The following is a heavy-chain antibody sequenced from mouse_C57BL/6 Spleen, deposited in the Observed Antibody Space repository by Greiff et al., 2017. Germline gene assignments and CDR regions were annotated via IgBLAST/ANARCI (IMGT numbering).Heavy chain of an antibody. Sequence: VQLKESGGGLVKPGGSLKLSCAASGFTFSSYAMSWVRQTPEKRLEWVATISDGGSYTYYPDNVKGRFTISRDNAKNNLYLQMSHLKSEDTAMYYCARDYDPFAYWGQGTLVTVSA. D-gene: IGHD2-12*01. CDR2: ISDGGSYT. V-gene: IGHV5-4*01. CDR1: GFTFSSYA. CDR3: ARDYDPFAY. J-gene: IGHJ3*01.